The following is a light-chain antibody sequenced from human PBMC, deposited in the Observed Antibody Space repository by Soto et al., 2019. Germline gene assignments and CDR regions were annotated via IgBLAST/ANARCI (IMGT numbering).Light chain of an antibody. CDR2: KAS. Sequence: DIQMTQSPPTLSASVGDRVTITCRASQSISSWLAWYQQKPGKAPKLLIYKASSLESGVPSRFSGSGSGTEFTLTISSLQPDDFATYYCQQYNSYSRPFGQGTKVEIK. CDR1: QSISSW. V-gene: IGKV1-5*03. J-gene: IGKJ1*01. CDR3: QQYNSYSRP.